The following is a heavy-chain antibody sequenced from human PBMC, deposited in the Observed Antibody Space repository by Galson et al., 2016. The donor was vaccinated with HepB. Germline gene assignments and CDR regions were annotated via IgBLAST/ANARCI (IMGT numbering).Heavy chain of an antibody. V-gene: IGHV3-30*03. D-gene: IGHD1-7*01. CDR1: GFTFSRYG. J-gene: IGHJ4*02. Sequence: SLRLSCAASGFTFSRYGMHWVRQAPDKGLEWVAVITFDGSNKYYADSMKGRFSISRDNSKNTLYLEMNSLRTEDAAVYYCASNTYSYEKTGTHYVNFFHYWGQGTRVTVSS. CDR2: ITFDGSNK. CDR3: ASNTYSYEKTGTHYVNFFHY.